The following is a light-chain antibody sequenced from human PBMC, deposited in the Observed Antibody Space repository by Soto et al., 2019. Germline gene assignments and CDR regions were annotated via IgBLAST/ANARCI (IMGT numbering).Light chain of an antibody. Sequence: QSALTQPASVSGSPGQSITISCTGTSSDVGGYNYVSWYQQHPGKAPQLMIYDVSNRPSGVSNRFSGSKSGNTASLTISGLQAEDEADYYCSSYTSSSKLFGGGTKLTVL. CDR1: SSDVGGYNY. V-gene: IGLV2-14*01. CDR2: DVS. CDR3: SSYTSSSKL. J-gene: IGLJ2*01.